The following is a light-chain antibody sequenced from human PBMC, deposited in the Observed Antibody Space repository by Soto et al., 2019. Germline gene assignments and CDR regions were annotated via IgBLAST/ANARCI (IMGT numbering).Light chain of an antibody. CDR1: QSVSSN. Sequence: IVMSQSPSTLSVSPGERATLSCRASQSVSSNLAWYQQKPGQAPRLLIYGASTRATGIPARFSGSGSGTEFTLTISSLQSEDFAVYYCQQYNNWTWTFGQGTNVDI. CDR3: QQYNNWTWT. CDR2: GAS. V-gene: IGKV3-15*01. J-gene: IGKJ1*01.